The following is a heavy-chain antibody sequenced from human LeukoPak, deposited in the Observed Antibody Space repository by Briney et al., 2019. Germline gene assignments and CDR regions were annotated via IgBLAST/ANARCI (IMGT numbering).Heavy chain of an antibody. CDR3: ARKDFSSGSFSY. V-gene: IGHV3-11*04. CDR1: GFPFTRFY. D-gene: IGHD3-22*01. Sequence: GGSLRLSCAVSGFPFTRFYMSWIRQAPGKGLEWISYIGLSGTPLDYADSVRGRFTISRDNAKNSLYLEMNSLRAEDTAVYYCARKDFSSGSFSYWGQGTLVTVSS. J-gene: IGHJ4*02. CDR2: IGLSGTPL.